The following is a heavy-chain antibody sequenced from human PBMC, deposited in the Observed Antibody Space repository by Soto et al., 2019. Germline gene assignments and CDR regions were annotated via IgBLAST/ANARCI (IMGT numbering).Heavy chain of an antibody. CDR3: ARSYGSGGSCYFSGDDAFDI. CDR1: GFTFSSYW. V-gene: IGHV3-74*01. J-gene: IGHJ3*02. CDR2: INSDGSST. Sequence: EVQLVESGGGLVQTGGSLRLSCAASGFTFSSYWMHWVRQAPGKGLVWVSRINSDGSSTSYADSVKGRFTVSRDNAKNTLYLQMKSLRAEDTAVYYCARSYGSGGSCYFSGDDAFDIWGRGTMVTVSS. D-gene: IGHD2-15*01.